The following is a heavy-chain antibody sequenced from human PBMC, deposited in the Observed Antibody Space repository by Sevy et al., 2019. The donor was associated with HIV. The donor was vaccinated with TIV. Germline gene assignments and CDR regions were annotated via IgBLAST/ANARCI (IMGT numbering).Heavy chain of an antibody. CDR1: GFTFSSYA. CDR2: ISGSGGST. Sequence: GGSLRLSCAASGFTFSSYAMSWVRQAPGKGLEWVSAISGSGGSTYYADSVKGRFTISRDNSKNTLYLQMNSLRAEDTAVYYCAIDYGDSDAFDIRGQGTMVTVSS. CDR3: AIDYGDSDAFDI. D-gene: IGHD4-17*01. V-gene: IGHV3-23*01. J-gene: IGHJ3*02.